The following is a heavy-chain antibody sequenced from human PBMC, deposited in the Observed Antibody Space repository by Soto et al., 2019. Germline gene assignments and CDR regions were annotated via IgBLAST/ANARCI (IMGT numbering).Heavy chain of an antibody. J-gene: IGHJ6*02. D-gene: IGHD2-8*01. CDR3: ATQGHCTNGVCSWNYGMDV. V-gene: IGHV5-10-1*01. Sequence: ESLKISFKGSRYSFTSYWISWVRQIPGKGLEWMGRIDPSDSYTNYSPSFQGHVTISADKSISTAYLQWSSLKASDTAMYYCATQGHCTNGVCSWNYGMDVWGQGTTVTVSS. CDR2: IDPSDSYT. CDR1: RYSFTSYW.